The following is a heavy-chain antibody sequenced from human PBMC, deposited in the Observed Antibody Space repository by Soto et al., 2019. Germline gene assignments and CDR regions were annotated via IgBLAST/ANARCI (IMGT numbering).Heavy chain of an antibody. V-gene: IGHV5-51*01. Sequence: GESLKISCKASGYSFSFYWIGWVRQMPGKGLEWMAIMYPDDSDIRYSPSFEAHVTISADKSTSTAFLRWSSLTASDTVMYYCASAYVYDFENSNYYRDAFDIWGQGTLVTVAS. CDR1: GYSFSFYW. CDR2: MYPDDSDI. J-gene: IGHJ3*02. D-gene: IGHD3-22*01. CDR3: ASAYVYDFENSNYYRDAFDI.